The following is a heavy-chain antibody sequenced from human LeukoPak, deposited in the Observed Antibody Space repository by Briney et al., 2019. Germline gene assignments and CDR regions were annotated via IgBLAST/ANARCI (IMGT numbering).Heavy chain of an antibody. V-gene: IGHV4-38-2*02. D-gene: IGHD6-13*01. CDR1: GYSISSGYY. CDR2: IYHSGST. CDR3: AREIAAAGPDGDY. J-gene: IGHJ4*02. Sequence: PSETLSLTCTVSGYSISSGYYWGWIRQPPGKGLEWIGSIYHSGSTYYNPSLKSRVTISVDTSKNQFSLKLSSVTAADTAVYYCAREIAAAGPDGDYWGQGTLVTVSS.